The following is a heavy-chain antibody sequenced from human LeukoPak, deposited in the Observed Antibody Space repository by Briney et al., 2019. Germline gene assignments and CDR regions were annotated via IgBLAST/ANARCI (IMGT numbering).Heavy chain of an antibody. V-gene: IGHV3-21*01. CDR2: ISSSSSYI. J-gene: IGHJ4*02. CDR1: GFTFSSYS. CDR3: GRGGAGGSGSYYNVAY. D-gene: IGHD3-10*01. Sequence: GGSLRLSCASSGFTFSSYSMNWVRQAPGQGLEWVSSISSSSSYIYYADSVKGRFTISRDNAKNSLYLQMNSLRAEDTAVYYCGRGGAGGSGSYYNVAYWGQGTLVTVSS.